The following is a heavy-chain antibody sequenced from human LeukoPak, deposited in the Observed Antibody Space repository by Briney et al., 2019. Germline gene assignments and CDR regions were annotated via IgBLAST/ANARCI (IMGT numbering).Heavy chain of an antibody. Sequence: ASVKVSCKASGYTFTRYYMHWVRQAPGQGLEWMGWINPNSGGTNYAQKFQGRVTMTRDTSISTAYMELSRLRSDDTAVYYCARDPGREDYFDYWGQGTLVTVSS. J-gene: IGHJ4*02. CDR3: ARDPGREDYFDY. CDR2: INPNSGGT. V-gene: IGHV1-2*02. CDR1: GYTFTRYY.